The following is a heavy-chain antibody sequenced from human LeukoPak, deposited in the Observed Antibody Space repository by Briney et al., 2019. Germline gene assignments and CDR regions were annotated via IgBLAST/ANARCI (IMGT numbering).Heavy chain of an antibody. CDR3: AKSLLPIVVVPAAMAD. CDR1: GFTFSVYG. D-gene: IGHD2-2*01. Sequence: GSLRLFCAASGFTFSVYGMQWVRQAPGKGLEWVAIISYDRSNAYYGDSVKGRFTISRDNSKNTEYLQMNSLRAEDTAVYYCAKSLLPIVVVPAAMADWGQGTLVTVSS. V-gene: IGHV3-30*18. J-gene: IGHJ4*02. CDR2: ISYDRSNA.